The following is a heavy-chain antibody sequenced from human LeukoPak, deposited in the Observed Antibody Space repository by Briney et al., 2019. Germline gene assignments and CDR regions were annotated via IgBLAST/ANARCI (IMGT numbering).Heavy chain of an antibody. CDR1: GGSISSYY. J-gene: IGHJ6*03. V-gene: IGHV4-59*01. CDR2: IYYSGST. CDR3: ARGRVFYYMDV. Sequence: RPSETLSLTCTVSGGSISSYYWSWIRQPPGKGLEWIGYIYYSGSTNYNPSLKSRVTISVDTSKNQFSLKLSSVTAADTAVYYCARGRVFYYMDVWGKGTTVTVSS. D-gene: IGHD6-13*01.